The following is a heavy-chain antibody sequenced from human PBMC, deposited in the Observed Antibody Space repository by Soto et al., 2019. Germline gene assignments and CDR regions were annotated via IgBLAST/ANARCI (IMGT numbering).Heavy chain of an antibody. CDR2: INPSGGST. CDR3: TRRYTAMAWFDY. CDR1: EYTFSSYY. Sequence: ASVKVSCKASEYTFSSYYMDWLRQAPGQGLEWMGIINPSGGSTSYAQKFQGRVTMTRDTSTSTVYMELSSLRSEDTAVYYCTRRYTAMAWFDYWGQGTLVTVSS. V-gene: IGHV1-46*03. J-gene: IGHJ4*02. D-gene: IGHD5-18*01.